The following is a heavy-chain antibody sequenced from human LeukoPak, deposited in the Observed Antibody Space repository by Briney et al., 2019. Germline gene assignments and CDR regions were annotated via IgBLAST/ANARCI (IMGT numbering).Heavy chain of an antibody. V-gene: IGHV3-30*04. J-gene: IGHJ4*02. CDR1: GFTFSSYA. D-gene: IGHD3-22*01. CDR3: ARLDSSGYYFPGVSDY. Sequence: GRSLGLSCAASGFTFSSYAMHWVRQAPGKGLEWVAVISYDGSNKYYADSVKGRFTISRDNSKNTLYLQMNSLRAEDTAVYYCARLDSSGYYFPGVSDYWGQGTLVTVSS. CDR2: ISYDGSNK.